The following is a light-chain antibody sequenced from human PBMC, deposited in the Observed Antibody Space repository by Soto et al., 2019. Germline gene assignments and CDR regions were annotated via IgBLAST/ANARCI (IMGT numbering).Light chain of an antibody. CDR1: QSVSSN. J-gene: IGKJ1*01. CDR3: QQYNNWWT. V-gene: IGKV3-15*01. CDR2: GAS. Sequence: EIVMTQSPATLSVSPGERATLSCRASQSVSSNLAWYQHKPGQAPMLLISGASTRATGFPARFSGSGSGTEFTLTINSLQAEYFAVYYCQQYNNWWTFGQGTKVEIK.